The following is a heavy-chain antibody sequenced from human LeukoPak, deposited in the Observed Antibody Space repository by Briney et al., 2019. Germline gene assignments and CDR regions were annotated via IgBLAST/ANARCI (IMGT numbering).Heavy chain of an antibody. V-gene: IGHV3-48*04. J-gene: IGHJ4*02. CDR3: ARGIMRYDSSFDY. D-gene: IGHD3-22*01. CDR2: ISSSSSTI. Sequence: QSGGSLRLSCAASGFTFSSYSMNWVRQAPGKGLEWVSYISSSSSTIYYADSVKGRFTIPRDNAKNSLYLQMNSLGAEDTAVYYCARGIMRYDSSFDYWGQGTLVTVSS. CDR1: GFTFSSYS.